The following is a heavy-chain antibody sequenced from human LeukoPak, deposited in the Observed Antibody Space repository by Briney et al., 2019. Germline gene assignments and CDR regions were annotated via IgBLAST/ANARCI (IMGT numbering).Heavy chain of an antibody. V-gene: IGHV3-30*04. J-gene: IGHJ5*02. CDR1: GFTFSSYA. CDR2: ISYDGSNK. D-gene: IGHD6-19*01. Sequence: GRSLRLSCAASGFTFSSYAMHWVRQAPGKGLEWVAVISYDGSNKYYADSVKGRFTISRDNSKNTLYPQMNSLRAEDTAVYYCARGRRIAVAVLNWFDPWGQGTLVTVSS. CDR3: ARGRRIAVAVLNWFDP.